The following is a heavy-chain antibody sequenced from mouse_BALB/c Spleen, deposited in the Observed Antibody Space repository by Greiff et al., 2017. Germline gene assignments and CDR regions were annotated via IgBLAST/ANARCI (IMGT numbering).Heavy chain of an antibody. D-gene: IGHD1-1*01. V-gene: IGHV5-17*02. CDR2: ISSGSSTI. J-gene: IGHJ4*01. Sequence: EVQVVESGGGLVQPGGSRKLSCAASGFTFSSFGMHWVRQAPEKGLEWVAYISSGSSTIYYADTVKGRFTITRDNPKNTLFLQMTSLRSEDTAMYYCARDYYDSSPYAMDYWGQGTSVTVSS. CDR3: ARDYYDSSPYAMDY. CDR1: GFTFSSFG.